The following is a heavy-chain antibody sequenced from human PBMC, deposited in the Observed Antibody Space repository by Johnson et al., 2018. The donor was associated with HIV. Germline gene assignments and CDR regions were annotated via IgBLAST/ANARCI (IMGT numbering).Heavy chain of an antibody. Sequence: QVQLVESGGGLVQPGRSLRLSCAASGFTFSSYAMHWVRQAPGKGLEWVAVISSDGRNKYYADSVTGRFTISRDNSKNTLYLQMNSLRAEDTAVYYCARDRGNYYDSSGYYGLGAFDIWGQGTMVTVSS. CDR3: ARDRGNYYDSSGYYGLGAFDI. CDR1: GFTFSSYA. D-gene: IGHD3-22*01. V-gene: IGHV3-30-3*01. J-gene: IGHJ3*02. CDR2: ISSDGRNK.